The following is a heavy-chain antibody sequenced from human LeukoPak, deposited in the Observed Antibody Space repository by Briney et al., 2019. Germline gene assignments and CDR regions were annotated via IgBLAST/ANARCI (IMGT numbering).Heavy chain of an antibody. D-gene: IGHD6-13*01. CDR1: GFPFSNAW. CDR3: TSTYFSSWSIVEY. Sequence: GRSLRLSCAASGFPFSNAWMHWVRQAPGKGLEWVGRIKNKSNGGTTDYAAPVKGRFSISRDDSKSTLYLQMSSLKTEDTAVYCCTSTYFSSWSIVEYWGQGTLVTVSS. V-gene: IGHV3-15*01. J-gene: IGHJ4*02. CDR2: IKNKSNGGTT.